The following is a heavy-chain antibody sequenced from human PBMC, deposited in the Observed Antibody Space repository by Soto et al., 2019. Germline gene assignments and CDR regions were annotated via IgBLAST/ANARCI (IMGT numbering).Heavy chain of an antibody. CDR1: GYTFTVYA. CDR3: ARAVAVPADFDY. J-gene: IGHJ4*02. Sequence: QVQLVQSGAEEKKPGASVKVSCKASGYTFTVYAMHWVRQAPGQRLEWMGWINAGNGNTKYSQKFQGRVTITRDTSACTAYMELSSLRSEDTGVYYCARAVAVPADFDYWGQGTLVTVSS. CDR2: INAGNGNT. V-gene: IGHV1-3*05. D-gene: IGHD6-19*01.